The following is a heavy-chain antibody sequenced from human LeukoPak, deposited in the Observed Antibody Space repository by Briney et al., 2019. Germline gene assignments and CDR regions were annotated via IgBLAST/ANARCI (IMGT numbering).Heavy chain of an antibody. D-gene: IGHD2-2*01. CDR2: IKGKTDGGTT. CDR3: TTEGLRDIVVVPAANAFDI. V-gene: IGHV3-15*01. Sequence: NPGGPLRLSCAASGFTFSNAWMSWVRQAPGKGLEWVGRIKGKTDGGTTDYAAPVKGRFTISRDDSKNTLYLQMNSLKTEDTAVYYCTTEGLRDIVVVPAANAFDIWGQGTMVTVSS. CDR1: GFTFSNAW. J-gene: IGHJ3*02.